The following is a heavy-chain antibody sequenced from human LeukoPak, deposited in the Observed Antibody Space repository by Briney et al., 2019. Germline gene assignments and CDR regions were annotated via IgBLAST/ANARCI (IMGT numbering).Heavy chain of an antibody. CDR3: ARVAVAGTSNYDY. CDR2: ISAYNGNT. J-gene: IGHJ4*02. CDR1: GGTFSSYA. Sequence: ASVKVSCKASGGTFSSYAISWVRQAPGQGLEWMGWISAYNGNTNYAQKLQGRVTMTTDTSTSTAYMELRSLRSDDTAVYYCARVAVAGTSNYDYWGQGTLVTVSS. D-gene: IGHD6-19*01. V-gene: IGHV1-18*01.